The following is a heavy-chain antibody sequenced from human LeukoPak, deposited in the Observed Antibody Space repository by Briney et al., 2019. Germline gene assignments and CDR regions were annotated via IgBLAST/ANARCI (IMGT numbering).Heavy chain of an antibody. J-gene: IGHJ6*02. CDR2: IIPFLGIA. D-gene: IGHD4-17*01. CDR3: ARAGGYGDSYYYYYGMDV. V-gene: IGHV1-69*04. CDR1: GGTFSSYA. Sequence: GASVKVSCKASGGTFSSYAISWVRQAPGQGLEWMGRIIPFLGIANYAQKFQGRVTITADKSTSTAYMELSSLRSEDTAVYYCARAGGYGDSYYYYYGMDVWGQGTTVTVSS.